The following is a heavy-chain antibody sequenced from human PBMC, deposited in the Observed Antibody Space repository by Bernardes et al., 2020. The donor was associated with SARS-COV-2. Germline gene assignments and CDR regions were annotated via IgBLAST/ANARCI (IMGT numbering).Heavy chain of an antibody. CDR3: ARDFSSGSGYKYGHPNY. J-gene: IGHJ4*02. Sequence: ASVKVSCRASGYTFTSYYMHWVRQAPGQGLEWMGLIDPSAGTTTYAQRLQGRVTMTRDTSTSTVYMEMSSLRSEDTAMYYCARDFSSGSGYKYGHPNYWGQGTLVTVSS. CDR1: GYTFTSYY. V-gene: IGHV1-46*04. CDR2: IDPSAGTT. D-gene: IGHD5-12*01.